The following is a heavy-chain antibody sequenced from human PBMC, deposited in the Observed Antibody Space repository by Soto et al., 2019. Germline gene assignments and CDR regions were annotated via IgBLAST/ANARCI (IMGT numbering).Heavy chain of an antibody. Sequence: QVQLVQSGAEVKKPGASVKVSCKPFGYTFTTYYIHWVRQAPGQGLEWMGIVNPSRGVTGYTQKFQGRVTTTAATSTGTVYMEASSLRSADTAVYYCARDILEGLSGWHGVDYGGQGTLVTVSS. J-gene: IGHJ4*02. CDR1: GYTFTTYY. CDR3: ARDILEGLSGWHGVDY. V-gene: IGHV1-46*01. D-gene: IGHD6-19*01. CDR2: VNPSRGVT.